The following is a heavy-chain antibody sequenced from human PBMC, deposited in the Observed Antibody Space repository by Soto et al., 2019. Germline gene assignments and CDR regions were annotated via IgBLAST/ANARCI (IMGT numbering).Heavy chain of an antibody. Sequence: EVQLVESGGGLVQPGGSLRLSCAASGFTFSSHDMHWVRQATGKGLEWVSAIGTAGDTYYPGSVKGRFTISRENAKNSLYLQMNSLRVGDTAVYYCARGSYYYGMDVWGQGTTVTVSS. V-gene: IGHV3-13*01. CDR1: GFTFSSHD. CDR2: IGTAGDT. CDR3: ARGSYYYGMDV. J-gene: IGHJ6*02.